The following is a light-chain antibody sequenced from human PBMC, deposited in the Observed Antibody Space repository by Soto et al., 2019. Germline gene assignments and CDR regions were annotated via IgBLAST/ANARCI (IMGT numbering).Light chain of an antibody. CDR3: ATWDDSLNGFYV. CDR2: RNN. Sequence: QSALTQPPSASGTPGQRVTISCSGNTSNIGRNSVCWYQQLPGMAPKLLIYRNNQRPSGVPDRFSGSKSGTSASLAISGLQSDDEADYFCATWDDSLNGFYVFGTGTKVTVL. CDR1: TSNIGRNS. J-gene: IGLJ1*01. V-gene: IGLV1-44*01.